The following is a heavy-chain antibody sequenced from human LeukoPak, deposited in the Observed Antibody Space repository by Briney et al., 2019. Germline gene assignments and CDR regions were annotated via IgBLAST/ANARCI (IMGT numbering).Heavy chain of an antibody. CDR1: GFTFTNYT. CDR3: ARVAYCSGGRCYSQAFDI. V-gene: IGHV3-21*01. D-gene: IGHD2-15*01. CDR2: ISGSSTYI. J-gene: IGHJ3*02. Sequence: PGGSLRLSCAASGFTFTNYTMNWVRQAPGKGLEWGSSISGSSTYIYYADSLKGRFTISRDNTKNSLYLQMNSLRAEDTAVYYCARVAYCSGGRCYSQAFDIWGQGTMVIVSS.